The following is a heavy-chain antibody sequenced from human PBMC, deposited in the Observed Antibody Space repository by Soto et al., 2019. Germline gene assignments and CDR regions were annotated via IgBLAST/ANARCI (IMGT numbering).Heavy chain of an antibody. CDR3: ARSRSIALENDY. CDR2: ISIYSGNT. Sequence: GALVKVSCKPSGYTFTTYGITWVRQAPGQGLEWMGWISIYSGNTNYAQKLQGRVTMTTDTPTSTAYMELRSLGSDDTAVYFCARSRSIALENDYWGQGTQVTVSS. CDR1: GYTFTTYG. J-gene: IGHJ4*02. V-gene: IGHV1-18*01. D-gene: IGHD6-6*01.